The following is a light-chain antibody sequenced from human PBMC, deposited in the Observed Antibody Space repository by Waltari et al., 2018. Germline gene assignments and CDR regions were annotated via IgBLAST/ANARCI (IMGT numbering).Light chain of an antibody. CDR2: DVT. Sequence: QSALTHPASVSGSPGQSLTISCTGTSSDVGGYNFVSWYQQHPGKVPKLIIYDVTNRPSGVSNRFSGSKSGNTASLTISGLQAEDEADYYCSSYTTSSTYVFGTGTKVTVL. J-gene: IGLJ1*01. CDR1: SSDVGGYNF. CDR3: SSYTTSSTYV. V-gene: IGLV2-14*03.